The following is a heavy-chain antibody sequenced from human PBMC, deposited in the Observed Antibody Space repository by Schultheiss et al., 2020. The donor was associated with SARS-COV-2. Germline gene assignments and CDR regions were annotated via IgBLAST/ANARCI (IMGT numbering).Heavy chain of an antibody. CDR1: GFTFSSYA. CDR3: AREDYGGNSRDYGMDV. V-gene: IGHV3-64*04. D-gene: IGHD4-23*01. CDR2: ISSNGGST. J-gene: IGHJ6*02. Sequence: GGSLRLSCSASGFTFSSYAMHWVRQAPGKGLEYVSAISSNGGSTYYADSVKGRFTISRDNSKNTLYLQMNSLRAEDTAVYYCAREDYGGNSRDYGMDVWGQGPTVTVSS.